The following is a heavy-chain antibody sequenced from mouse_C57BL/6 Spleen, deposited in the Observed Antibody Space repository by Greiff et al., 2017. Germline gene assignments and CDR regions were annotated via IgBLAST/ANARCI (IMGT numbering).Heavy chain of an antibody. V-gene: IGHV1-15*01. J-gene: IGHJ2*01. CDR1: GYTFTDYE. Sequence: VQLQESGAELVRPGASVTLSCKASGYTFTDYEMHWVKQTPVHGLEWIGAIDPETGGTAYNQKFKGKAILTADKSSSTAYMELRSLTSEDSAVYYCTRENYYGYDDFDYWGQGTTLTVSS. CDR3: TRENYYGYDDFDY. CDR2: IDPETGGT. D-gene: IGHD2-2*01.